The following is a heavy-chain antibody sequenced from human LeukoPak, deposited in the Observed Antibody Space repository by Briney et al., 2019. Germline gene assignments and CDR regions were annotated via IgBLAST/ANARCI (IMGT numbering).Heavy chain of an antibody. V-gene: IGHV3-53*04. CDR3: ATPSEGMVRGVIYYYYGMDV. J-gene: IGHJ6*02. CDR1: GFTFSSYE. D-gene: IGHD3-10*01. Sequence: PGGSLRLSCAASGFTFSSYEMSWVRQAPGKGLEWVSVIYSGGSTYYADSVKGRFTISRHNSKNTLYLQMNSLRAEDTAVYYCATPSEGMVRGVIYYYYGMDVWGQGTTVTVSS. CDR2: IYSGGST.